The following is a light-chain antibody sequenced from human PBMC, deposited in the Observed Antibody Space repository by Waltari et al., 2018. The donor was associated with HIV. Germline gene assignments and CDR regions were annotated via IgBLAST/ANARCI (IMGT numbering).Light chain of an antibody. V-gene: IGLV6-57*01. CDR2: EDN. Sequence: NFMLTQPHSVSESPGKTVTISCTRSSGSIASNYVQWYQQRPGSSPTPVIYEDNQQPSGVPDRFSGSIDSSSNSASLTISGLKTEDEADYYCQSYDSSPWVFGGGTKLTVL. CDR1: SGSIASNY. CDR3: QSYDSSPWV. J-gene: IGLJ3*02.